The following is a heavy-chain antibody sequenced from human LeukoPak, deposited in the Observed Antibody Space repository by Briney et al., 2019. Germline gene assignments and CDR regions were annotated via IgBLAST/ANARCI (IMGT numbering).Heavy chain of an antibody. J-gene: IGHJ4*02. CDR3: ATDLGCSSTSCSDY. V-gene: IGHV1-24*01. D-gene: IGHD2-2*01. CDR2: FDLEDGET. CDR1: GYTLTELS. Sequence: ASVKVSCKVSGYTLTELSMHWVRQAPGKGLEWMGGFDLEDGETIYAQKFQGRVTMTEDTSTDTAYMELSSLRSEDTAVYYCATDLGCSSTSCSDYWGQGTLVTVSS.